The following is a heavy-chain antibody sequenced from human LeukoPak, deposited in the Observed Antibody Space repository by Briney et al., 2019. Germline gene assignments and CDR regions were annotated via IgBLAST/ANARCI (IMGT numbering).Heavy chain of an antibody. CDR2: INPNSDDT. Sequence: ASVKVSCKASGYTFTPYYVHWVRQAPGQGLEWMGWINPNSDDTNYAQKLQGRVTMTCDTSISTAYMELSRLRSDDTAVYYCARVGTIFSVHDAFDIWGQGTMVTASS. V-gene: IGHV1-2*02. J-gene: IGHJ3*02. CDR1: GYTFTPYY. CDR3: ARVGTIFSVHDAFDI. D-gene: IGHD3-9*01.